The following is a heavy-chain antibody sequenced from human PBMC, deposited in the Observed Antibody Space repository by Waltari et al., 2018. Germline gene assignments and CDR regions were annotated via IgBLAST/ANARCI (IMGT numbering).Heavy chain of an antibody. V-gene: IGHV3-21*01. Sequence: EVQLVESGGGLVKPGGSLRLSCAASGFTFSSYSMNCVRQAPGKGLEWSSSSSSTGTYTHYAESVKGRFTISRDNAKNSLYLQMNSLRAEDTGVYWCATGGWGFYLDNWGQGTLVTFSS. CDR1: GFTFSSYS. CDR2: SSSTGTYT. J-gene: IGHJ4*02. CDR3: ATGGWGFYLDN. D-gene: IGHD7-27*01.